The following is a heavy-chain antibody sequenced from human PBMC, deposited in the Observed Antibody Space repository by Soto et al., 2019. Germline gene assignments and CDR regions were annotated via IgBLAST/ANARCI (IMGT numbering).Heavy chain of an antibody. J-gene: IGHJ5*02. CDR3: TRFSMDSSSGWFDP. V-gene: IGHV3-73*02. D-gene: IGHD6-6*01. CDR2: IRSKVNTYAT. Sequence: EVQLVESGGDLGQPGGSLKVSCAASGFTFSGSAIHWVRQASGKGLEWVGRIRSKVNTYATAYAASVKGRFSISRDDSKNTAYLEMNSLKTEDTAVYYCTRFSMDSSSGWFDPWGQGTLVAVSS. CDR1: GFTFSGSA.